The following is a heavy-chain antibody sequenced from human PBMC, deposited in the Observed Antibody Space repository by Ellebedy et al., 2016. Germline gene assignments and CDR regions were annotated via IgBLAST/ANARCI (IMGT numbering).Heavy chain of an antibody. D-gene: IGHD6-19*01. J-gene: IGHJ4*02. V-gene: IGHV4-34*01. CDR3: ARSKGYSSGWYSMSFDY. CDR2: INHSGST. CDR1: GGSFSGYY. Sequence: SETLSLTXAVYGGSFSGYYWSWIRQPPGKGLEWIGEINHSGSTNYNPSLKSRVTISVDTSKNQFSLKLSSVTAADTAVYYCARSKGYSSGWYSMSFDYWGQGTLVTVSS.